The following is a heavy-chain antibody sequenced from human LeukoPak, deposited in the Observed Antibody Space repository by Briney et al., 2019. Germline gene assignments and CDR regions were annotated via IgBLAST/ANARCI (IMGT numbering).Heavy chain of an antibody. Sequence: PGGSLRLSCAASGFTFSNYNFYWVRQAPGKGLEWVSSISSTSSYIYYADSVKGRFTISRDNAKNTLYLQMNNLRAEDTGVYYCVRDGVGAPPFDYWGEGILVTVPS. D-gene: IGHD1-26*01. CDR1: GFTFSNYN. CDR3: VRDGVGAPPFDY. V-gene: IGHV3-21*01. CDR2: ISSTSSYI. J-gene: IGHJ4*02.